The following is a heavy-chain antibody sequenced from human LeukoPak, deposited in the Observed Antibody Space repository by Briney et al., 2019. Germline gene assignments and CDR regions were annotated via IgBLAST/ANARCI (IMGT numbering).Heavy chain of an antibody. CDR2: IIPILGIA. D-gene: IGHD2-15*01. V-gene: IGHV1-69*04. J-gene: IGHJ5*02. CDR3: ARDQVVVAANYWFDP. Sequence: ASVKVSCKASGGTFSSYAISWVRQAPGQGLEWMGRIIPILGIANYAQKFQGRVTFTADKSTSTAYMELSSLRSEDTAVYYCARDQVVVAANYWFDPWGQGTLVTVSS. CDR1: GGTFSSYA.